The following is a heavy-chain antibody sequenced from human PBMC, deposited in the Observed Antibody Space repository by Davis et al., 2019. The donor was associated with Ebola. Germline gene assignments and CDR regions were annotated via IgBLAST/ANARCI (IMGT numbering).Heavy chain of an antibody. Sequence: GGSLRLSYAASGFTFSSYGMHWVRQAPGKGLEWVAVISYDGSNKYYADSVKGRFTISRDNSKNTLYLQMNSLRAEDTAVYYCARVIAVAGTGYYYGMDVWGQGTTVTVSS. CDR2: ISYDGSNK. D-gene: IGHD6-19*01. J-gene: IGHJ6*02. V-gene: IGHV3-30*03. CDR1: GFTFSSYG. CDR3: ARVIAVAGTGYYYGMDV.